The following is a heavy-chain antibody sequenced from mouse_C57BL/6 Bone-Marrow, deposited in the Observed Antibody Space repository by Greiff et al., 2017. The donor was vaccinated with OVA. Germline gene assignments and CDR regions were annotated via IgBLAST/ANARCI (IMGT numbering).Heavy chain of an antibody. V-gene: IGHV2-4*01. Sequence: VQLQESGPGLVQPSQSLSITCTVSGFSLTSYGVHWVRQPPGKGLEWLGVIWSGGSTDYNAAFISRLSISKDNSKSQVFFKMNSLQADDTAIYYCAKRGYYGYWYFDVWGTGTTVTVSS. J-gene: IGHJ1*03. CDR3: AKRGYYGYWYFDV. CDR1: GFSLTSYG. CDR2: IWSGGST. D-gene: IGHD1-1*01.